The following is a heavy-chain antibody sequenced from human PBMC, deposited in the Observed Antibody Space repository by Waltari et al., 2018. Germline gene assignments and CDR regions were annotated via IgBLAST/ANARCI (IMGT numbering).Heavy chain of an antibody. D-gene: IGHD3-9*01. CDR3: ARVMTGPYDY. J-gene: IGHJ4*02. CDR1: GGSFSGYY. V-gene: IGHV4-34*01. Sequence: QVQLQQWGAGLLKPSETLSLTCAAYGGSFSGYYWSWIRQPPGQGLDWVGEINHSARTTYTPTLRSRFTISVYTSKTQFSLRLIAVTAADTAVYYCARVMTGPYDYWGQGTLVTVSS. CDR2: INHSART.